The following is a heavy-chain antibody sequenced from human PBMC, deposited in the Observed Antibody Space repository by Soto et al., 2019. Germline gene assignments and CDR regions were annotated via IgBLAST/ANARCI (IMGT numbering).Heavy chain of an antibody. CDR2: IYWDDDK. CDR3: AHRQIGSYEEGWFDP. Sequence: QITLKESGPTLVKPTQTLTLTCTFSGFSLSTSGVGVGWIRQPPGKALEWLALIYWDDDKRYSPSLKSRLTSTKDTAKNRVVITMTNMDPVDTATYYCAHRQIGSYEEGWFDPWGQGTLVTVSS. CDR1: GFSLSTSGVG. V-gene: IGHV2-5*02. D-gene: IGHD1-26*01. J-gene: IGHJ5*02.